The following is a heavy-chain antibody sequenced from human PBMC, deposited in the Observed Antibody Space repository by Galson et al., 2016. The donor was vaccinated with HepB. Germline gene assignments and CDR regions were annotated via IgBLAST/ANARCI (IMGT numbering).Heavy chain of an antibody. D-gene: IGHD4-11*01. J-gene: IGHJ4*02. Sequence: SLRLSCAASGFTFSSYAMHWVRQAPGKGLEWVALISYDGNSKYYADSVKGRFIISRDNSKNTLYLQMNTLRPEDTAVYYCARGPWDYSNYAYYFDYWGQGTLVTVSS. CDR2: ISYDGNSK. CDR1: GFTFSSYA. CDR3: ARGPWDYSNYAYYFDY. V-gene: IGHV3-30-3*01.